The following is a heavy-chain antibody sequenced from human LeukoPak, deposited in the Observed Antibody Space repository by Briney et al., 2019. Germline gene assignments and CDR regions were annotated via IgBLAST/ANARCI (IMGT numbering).Heavy chain of an antibody. CDR2: IYHSGSI. CDR1: GGSISSGGYS. V-gene: IGHV4-30-2*02. J-gene: IGHJ2*01. CDR3: ARPRIYSSSWYWYFDL. D-gene: IGHD6-13*01. Sequence: PSQTLSLTCAVSGGSISSGGYSWSWIRQPPGKGLEWIGYIYHSGSIYYNPSLKSRVTISVDTSKNQFSLKLSSVTAADTAVYYCARPRIYSSSWYWYFDLWGRGTLVTVSS.